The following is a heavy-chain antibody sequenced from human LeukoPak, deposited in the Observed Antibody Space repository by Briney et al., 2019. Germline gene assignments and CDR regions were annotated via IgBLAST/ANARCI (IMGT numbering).Heavy chain of an antibody. Sequence: GGPLRLPCAASGFTFNSLAMRGPRRAPGRGREGGPFIGPSGDRTSNADSVEGRFTISRDNTRNMLYLQMNSLRDEDTGVYYCAIMHGYYHGSGSWVQWGQGTLVTVSS. CDR1: GFTFNSLA. J-gene: IGHJ4*02. CDR2: IGPSGDRT. D-gene: IGHD3-3*01. CDR3: AIMHGYYHGSGSWVQ. V-gene: IGHV3-23*01.